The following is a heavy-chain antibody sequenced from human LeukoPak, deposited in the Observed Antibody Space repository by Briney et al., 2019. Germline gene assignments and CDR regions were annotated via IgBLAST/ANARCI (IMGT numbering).Heavy chain of an antibody. CDR3: ARVHDTRWSGSYFDY. V-gene: IGHV3-72*01. CDR1: GFTFSDYY. D-gene: IGHD2-15*01. J-gene: IGHJ4*02. Sequence: GGSLRLSCAASGFTFSDYYMDWVRQAPGQGLEWIGRSRNKDNRYTIEYAASVRGRFTISRDDSNYSLFLHMNSLKTEDTAVYFCARVHDTRWSGSYFDYWGQGSLVTVSS. CDR2: SRNKDNRYTI.